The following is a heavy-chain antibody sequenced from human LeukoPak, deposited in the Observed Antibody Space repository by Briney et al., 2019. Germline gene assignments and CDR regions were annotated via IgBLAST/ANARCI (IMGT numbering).Heavy chain of an antibody. D-gene: IGHD2-2*01. CDR1: GGSISSSSYY. CDR3: ARPYCSSTSCYGGYYFDY. J-gene: IGHJ4*02. Sequence: SETLSLTCTVSGGSISSSSYYWGWIRQPPGKGLEWIGSIYYSGSTYYNPSLKSRVTISVDTSKNQFSLKLSSVTAADTAVYYCARPYCSSTSCYGGYYFDYWGQGTLVTVSS. CDR2: IYYSGST. V-gene: IGHV4-39*01.